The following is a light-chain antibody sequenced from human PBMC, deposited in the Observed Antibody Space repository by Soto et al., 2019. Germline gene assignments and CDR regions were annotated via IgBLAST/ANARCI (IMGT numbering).Light chain of an antibody. CDR2: DAS. CDR3: QQYGSIPWT. V-gene: IGKV3-20*01. CDR1: QSVSSSY. Sequence: IVLTQSPATLSLSPGERATLSCRASQSVSSSYLACYQQKPGQAPRLLIYDASSRATGIPDRFSGSGSGTDFTLTISRLEPEDFAVYYCQQYGSIPWTFGQGTKVAI. J-gene: IGKJ1*01.